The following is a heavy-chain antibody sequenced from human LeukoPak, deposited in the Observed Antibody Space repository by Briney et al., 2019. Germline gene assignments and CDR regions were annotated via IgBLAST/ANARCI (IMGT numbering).Heavy chain of an antibody. D-gene: IGHD5-24*01. CDR1: GFTFSSYS. V-gene: IGHV3-48*01. CDR2: ISSSSSTI. CDR3: ARDLHVEVATPGGY. Sequence: GGSLRLSCAASGFTFSSYSMNWVRQAPGKGLEWVSYISSSSSTIYYADSVKGRFTISRDNAKNSLYLQMNSLRAEDTAVYYCARDLHVEVATPGGYWGQGTLVTVSS. J-gene: IGHJ4*02.